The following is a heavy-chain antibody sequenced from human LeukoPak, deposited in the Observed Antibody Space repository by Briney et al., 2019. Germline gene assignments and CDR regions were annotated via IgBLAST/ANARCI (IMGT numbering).Heavy chain of an antibody. J-gene: IGHJ4*02. D-gene: IGHD3-22*01. Sequence: SETLSLTCTVSGDSISSSDYYWGWIRQPPGKGLEWIGNIYYSGSTYYNPSLKSRLTISVGSSKNQFSLKLSSVTAADTAVYYCARRDFSDSSAYYGFWGQGILVTVSS. CDR1: GDSISSSDYY. CDR3: ARRDFSDSSAYYGF. CDR2: IYYSGST. V-gene: IGHV4-39*01.